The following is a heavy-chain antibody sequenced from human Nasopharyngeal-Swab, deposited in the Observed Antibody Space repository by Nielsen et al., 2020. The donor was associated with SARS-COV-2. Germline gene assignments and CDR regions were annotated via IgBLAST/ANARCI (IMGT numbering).Heavy chain of an antibody. D-gene: IGHD3-10*01. J-gene: IGHJ2*01. Sequence: SETLSLTCAVCGGSFSGYYWSWIRQPPGKGLEWFGEINHSGSTNYNPSLKSRVTISVGTSKNQFSLKLSSVTAADTAVYYCARVAEFYYGSGSHYWYFDLWGRGTLVTVSS. CDR1: GGSFSGYY. V-gene: IGHV4-34*01. CDR3: ARVAEFYYGSGSHYWYFDL. CDR2: INHSGST.